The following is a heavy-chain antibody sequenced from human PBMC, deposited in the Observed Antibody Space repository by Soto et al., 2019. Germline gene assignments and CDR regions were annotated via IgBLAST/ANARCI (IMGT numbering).Heavy chain of an antibody. CDR2: INYSGRT. CDR3: ARTIYCTTGSCYRFDP. CDR1: GGSISGSDYY. D-gene: IGHD2-15*01. V-gene: IGHV4-39*01. J-gene: IGHJ5*02. Sequence: QLQLQESGPGLVKASETLSLTCTVSGGSISGSDYYWGWIRQPPGKGLEWIGSINYSGRTYYNPSLKSRVTISVDTSKNQVSLRLSSVTAADTAVYYCARTIYCTTGSCYRFDPWGQGTLVTVSS.